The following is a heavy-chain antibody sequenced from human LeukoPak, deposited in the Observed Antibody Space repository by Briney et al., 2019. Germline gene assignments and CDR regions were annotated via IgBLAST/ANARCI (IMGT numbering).Heavy chain of an antibody. J-gene: IGHJ3*02. D-gene: IGHD5-24*01. CDR3: ARQRQRWLQFLGAFDI. Sequence: GGSLKISCKGSGHSLTSYWIGWGRQMPGKGLEWMGILYPGDSDTRYRPSFQGQGTISADKSISTAYLQWSSLKASDTAMYYCARQRQRWLQFLGAFDIWGQRTMVTVSS. V-gene: IGHV5-51*01. CDR2: LYPGDSDT. CDR1: GHSLTSYW.